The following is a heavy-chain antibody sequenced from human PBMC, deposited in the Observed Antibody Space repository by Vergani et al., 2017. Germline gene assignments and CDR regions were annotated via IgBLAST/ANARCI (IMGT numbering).Heavy chain of an antibody. J-gene: IGHJ4*02. V-gene: IGHV3-9*01. D-gene: IGHD6-19*01. CDR3: AKDMGWVVVAVAGRGFDY. CDR2: ISWNSGSI. Sequence: EVQLVESGGGLVQPGRSLRLSCAASGFTFDDYAMHWVRQAPGKGLEWVSGISWNSGSIGYADSVKGRFTISRDNAKNSLYLQMNSLRAEDTALYYCAKDMGWVVVAVAGRGFDYWGQGTLVTVSS. CDR1: GFTFDDYA.